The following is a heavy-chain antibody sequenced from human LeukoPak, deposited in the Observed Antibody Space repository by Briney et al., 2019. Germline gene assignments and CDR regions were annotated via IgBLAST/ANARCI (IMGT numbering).Heavy chain of an antibody. CDR1: GFTFSSYA. CDR2: ISYDENNK. CDR3: ARGGPATTIDY. V-gene: IGHV3-30-3*01. D-gene: IGHD1-1*01. Sequence: GGSLRLSCAASGFTFSSYAMHWVRQAPGKGLEWVAVISYDENNKYYADSVKGRFTISRDNSKNTLYLQMNSLRAEDTAVYYCARGGPATTIDYWGQGTLVTVSS. J-gene: IGHJ4*02.